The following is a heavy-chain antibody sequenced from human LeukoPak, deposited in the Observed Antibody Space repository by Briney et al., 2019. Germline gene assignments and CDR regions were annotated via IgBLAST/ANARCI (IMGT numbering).Heavy chain of an antibody. D-gene: IGHD4-23*01. CDR1: GGSISSHYY. CDR3: ARGYGDNSGAFDI. CDR2: IYYSGST. Sequence: PSETLSLTCTVSGGSISSHYYWIWIRQPPGKGLEWIGSIYYSGSTYYNPSLKSRVTISVDRSKNQFSLKLNSVTAADTAVYYCARGYGDNSGAFDIWGQGTMVTVSS. J-gene: IGHJ3*02. V-gene: IGHV4-39*07.